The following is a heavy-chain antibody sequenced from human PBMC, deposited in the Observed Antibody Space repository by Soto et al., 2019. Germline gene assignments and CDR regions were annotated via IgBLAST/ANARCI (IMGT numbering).Heavy chain of an antibody. CDR3: ARDRAAGGY. CDR1: GFSFSNYE. Sequence: EMHLVESGGGLVQPGGSLRLSCAASGFSFSNYEMNWVRQAPGKGLEWVAYISSGGDTIHYADSVRGRFTVTRDNARNSLSLQMNTLRVEDTALYYGARDRAAGGYWGQGTLVTVSS. J-gene: IGHJ4*02. V-gene: IGHV3-48*03. CDR2: ISSGGDTI. D-gene: IGHD6-13*01.